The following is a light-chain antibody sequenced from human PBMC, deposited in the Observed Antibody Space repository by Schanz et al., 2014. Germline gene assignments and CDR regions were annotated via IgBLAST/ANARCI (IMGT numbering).Light chain of an antibody. CDR3: QQYGVSPLT. CDR2: DTS. V-gene: IGKV3-20*01. Sequence: DIVMTQSPDTLSLSAGERAALSCRVSRSIRSNYLAWYQQKPGQAPKLLIFDTSTRATGIPDRFSGSGSGTDFTLTISSLEPEDFAVYYCQQYGVSPLTFGGGTKVEIQ. CDR1: RSIRSNY. J-gene: IGKJ4*01.